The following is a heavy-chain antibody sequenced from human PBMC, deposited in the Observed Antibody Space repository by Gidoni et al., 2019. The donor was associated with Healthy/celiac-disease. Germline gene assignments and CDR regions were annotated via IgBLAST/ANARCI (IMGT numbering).Heavy chain of an antibody. V-gene: IGHV4-4*07. CDR1: GGSISRYY. Sequence: QVQLQESGPGLVKASETLSLTCTVAGGSISRYYWSWIPQPAGKGPEWIGGIYTSGSTNYNPSLKSRVTMSVDTSKNHFSLKLSSVTAADTAVYYCARDRPYYYDSSGYYLGNYFDYWGQGTLVTVSS. CDR3: ARDRPYYYDSSGYYLGNYFDY. D-gene: IGHD3-22*01. CDR2: IYTSGST. J-gene: IGHJ4*02.